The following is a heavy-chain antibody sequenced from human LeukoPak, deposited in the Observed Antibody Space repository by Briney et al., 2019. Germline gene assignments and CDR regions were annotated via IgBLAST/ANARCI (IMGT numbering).Heavy chain of an antibody. CDR2: INHSGST. CDR1: GGSFSGYY. D-gene: IGHD3-3*01. CDR3: ARGRYYDFWSGFAYYFDY. J-gene: IGHJ4*02. Sequence: SETLSLTCAVYGGSFSGYYWSWIRQPPGKGLEWIGEINHSGSTNYNPSLKSRVTISVDTSKNQFSLKLSSVTAADTAVYYCARGRYYDFWSGFAYYFDYWGQGTLVTVSS. V-gene: IGHV4-34*01.